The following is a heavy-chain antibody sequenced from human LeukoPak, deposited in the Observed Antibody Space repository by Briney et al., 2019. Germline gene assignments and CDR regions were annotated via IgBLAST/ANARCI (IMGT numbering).Heavy chain of an antibody. CDR3: ARLGTNYGDYRFAF. V-gene: IGHV4-59*12. J-gene: IGHJ4*02. Sequence: SETLSLTCTVSGGSISSYYWSWIRQPPGKGLEWIGYIYYSGSTNYNPSFKSRVTISVDTSKNQFSLELSSVTAADTAVYYCARLGTNYGDYRFAFWGQGTLVTVSS. CDR2: IYYSGST. D-gene: IGHD4-17*01. CDR1: GGSISSYY.